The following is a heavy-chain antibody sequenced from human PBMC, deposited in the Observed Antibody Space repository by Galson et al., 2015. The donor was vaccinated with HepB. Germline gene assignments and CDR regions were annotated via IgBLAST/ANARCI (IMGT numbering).Heavy chain of an antibody. Sequence: SLRLSCAASGFTVSSNYMSWVRQAPGKGLEWVSVIYSGGSTYYADSVKGRFTISRDNSKNTLYLQMNSLRAEDTAVYYCARDSPESRRYCSSTSCYTDYYYGMDVWGQGTTVTVSS. CDR2: IYSGGST. J-gene: IGHJ6*02. CDR1: GFTVSSNY. V-gene: IGHV3-53*01. D-gene: IGHD2-2*02. CDR3: ARDSPESRRYCSSTSCYTDYYYGMDV.